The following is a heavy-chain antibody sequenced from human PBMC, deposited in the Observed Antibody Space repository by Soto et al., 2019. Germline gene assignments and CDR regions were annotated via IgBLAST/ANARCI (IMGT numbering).Heavy chain of an antibody. V-gene: IGHV1-69*01. J-gene: IGHJ5*02. CDR2: IIPIFGTA. CDR1: GGTFSSYA. D-gene: IGHD2-15*01. CDR3: AIVSCSGGSCYDGWFDP. Sequence: QVQLVQSGAEVKKPGSSVKVSCKASGGTFSSYAISWVRQAPGQGLEWMGGIIPIFGTANYAQKFQGRVTITADESTSTAYMELSSLRSEDTAVYYCAIVSCSGGSCYDGWFDPWGQGTLVTVSS.